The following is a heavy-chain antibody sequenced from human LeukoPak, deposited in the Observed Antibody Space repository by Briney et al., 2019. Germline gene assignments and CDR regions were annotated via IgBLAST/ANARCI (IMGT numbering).Heavy chain of an antibody. CDR1: GFTFSSYA. J-gene: IGHJ4*02. D-gene: IGHD2-8*01. V-gene: IGHV3-23*01. CDR2: ISGSGGST. CDR3: AAVRVYASIGRDY. Sequence: PGGSLRLSCAASGFTFSSYAMSWVRQAPGKGLEWVSAISGSGGSTYYADSVKGRFTISRDNSKNTLYLQMNSLRAEDTAVYYCAAVRVYASIGRDYWGQGTLVTVSS.